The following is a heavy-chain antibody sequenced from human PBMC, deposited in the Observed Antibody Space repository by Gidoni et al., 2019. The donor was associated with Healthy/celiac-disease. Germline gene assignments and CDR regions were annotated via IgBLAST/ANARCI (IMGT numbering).Heavy chain of an antibody. CDR1: GGSFSGYC. CDR2: INHSGST. J-gene: IGHJ5*02. Sequence: QVQLQQWGAGLVKPSETLSLTCAVSGGSFSGYCWSLIRQPPGKVLECIGEINHSGSTNYNPSLKSRVTISVDTSKNQFSLKLSSVTAADTAVYYCARVRGRIAARGWFDPWGQGTLVTVSS. V-gene: IGHV4-34*01. D-gene: IGHD6-6*01. CDR3: ARVRGRIAARGWFDP.